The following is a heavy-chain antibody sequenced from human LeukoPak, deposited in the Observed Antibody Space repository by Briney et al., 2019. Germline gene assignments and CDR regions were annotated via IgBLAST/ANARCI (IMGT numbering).Heavy chain of an antibody. CDR1: GFTFSDYY. CDR3: AKNPPLSPAWVFDY. CDR2: ISSSGSTI. D-gene: IGHD1-26*01. J-gene: IGHJ4*02. Sequence: GGSLRLSCAASGFTFSDYYMSWIRQAPGKGLEWVSYISSSGSTIYYADSVKGRFTISRDNSRNTLYLQMDSLRAEDTAVYYCAKNPPLSPAWVFDYWGQGTLVTVSS. V-gene: IGHV3-11*01.